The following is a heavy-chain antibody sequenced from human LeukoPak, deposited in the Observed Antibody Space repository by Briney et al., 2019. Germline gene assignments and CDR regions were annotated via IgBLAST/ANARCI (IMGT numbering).Heavy chain of an antibody. CDR1: GGSISSYD. CDR2: IYYSGIT. V-gene: IGHV4-59*12. J-gene: IGHJ5*02. CDR3: ARVGSGGSGSYLYNWFDP. D-gene: IGHD3-10*01. Sequence: SETLSLTCTVSGGSISSYDWNWIRQPPGKGLEWIGYIYYSGITHYNPSLKSRVTISVDTSKNQFSLKLSSVTAADTAVYYCARVGSGGSGSYLYNWFDPWGQGTLVTVSS.